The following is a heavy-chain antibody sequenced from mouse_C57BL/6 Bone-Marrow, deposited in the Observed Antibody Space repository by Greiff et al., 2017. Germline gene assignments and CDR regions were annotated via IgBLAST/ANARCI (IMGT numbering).Heavy chain of an antibody. CDR2: IYPGSGST. CDR1: GYTFTSYW. V-gene: IGHV1-55*01. J-gene: IGHJ2*01. Sequence: QVQLQQPGAELVKPGASVKMSCKASGYTFTSYWITWVKQRPGQGLEWIGDIYPGSGSTNYNEKFKSKAKLTVDTSSSTAYMQLSSLTSEDSAVYYCAGVYYGYFYFDYWGQGTTLTVSS. CDR3: AGVYYGYFYFDY. D-gene: IGHD2-2*01.